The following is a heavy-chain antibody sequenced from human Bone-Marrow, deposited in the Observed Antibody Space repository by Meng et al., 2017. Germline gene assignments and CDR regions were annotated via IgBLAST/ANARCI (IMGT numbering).Heavy chain of an antibody. CDR1: GGSISSGGYY. J-gene: IGHJ3*02. CDR3: ARGDLIERYYVVFTMSVFDI. CDR2: IYYSGST. D-gene: IGHD3-10*01. V-gene: IGHV4-31*03. Sequence: SETLSLTCTVSGGSISSGGYYWSWIRQHPGKGLEWIGYIYYSGSTYYNPSLKSRVTISVDTSKNQFSLKLSSLTAADTAVYYCARGDLIERYYVVFTMSVFDIWGQGTMVTVSS.